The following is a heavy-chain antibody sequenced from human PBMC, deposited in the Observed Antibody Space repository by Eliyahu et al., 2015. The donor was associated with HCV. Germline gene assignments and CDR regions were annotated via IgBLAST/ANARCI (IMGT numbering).Heavy chain of an antibody. J-gene: IGHJ4*02. CDR2: IDWDDDK. D-gene: IGHD5-18*01. CDR3: ARTRSYGFDY. CDR1: GFSLSTSGMR. Sequence: QVTLKESGPALVKPTQTLTLTCTFSGFSLSTSGMRVNWIRQPPGKALEWLARIDWDDDKFYSTSLKTRLTISKDTSKNQVVLTMTNMDPVDTATYYCARTRSYGFDYWGQGTLVTVSS. V-gene: IGHV2-70*04.